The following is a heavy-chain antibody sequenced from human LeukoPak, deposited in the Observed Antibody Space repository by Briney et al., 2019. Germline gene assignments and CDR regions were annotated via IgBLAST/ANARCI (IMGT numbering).Heavy chain of an antibody. J-gene: IGHJ4*02. CDR2: ISSSSSYI. D-gene: IGHD6-13*01. CDR3: ARDQLSSRLKDY. CDR1: GFTFSSYS. V-gene: IGHV3-21*01. Sequence: PGGSLRLSCAASGFTFSSYSMNWVRQAPGKGLEWVSSISSSSSYIYYADSVKGRFAISRDNAKNSLYLQMNSLRAEDTAVYYCARDQLSSRLKDYWGQGTLVTVSS.